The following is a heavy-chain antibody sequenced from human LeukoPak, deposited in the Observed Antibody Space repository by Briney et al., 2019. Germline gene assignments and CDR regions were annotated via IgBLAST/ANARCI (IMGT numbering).Heavy chain of an antibody. CDR2: IDWDDDK. V-gene: IGHV2-70*04. J-gene: IGHJ3*02. Sequence: SGPALVKPTQTLTLTCTFSGFSLSTSGMRVSWIRQPPGKALEWLARIDWDDDKFYSTSLKTRPTISKDTSKNQVVLTMTNMDPVDTATYYCARIRLDAFDIWGQGTMVTVSS. CDR1: GFSLSTSGMR. CDR3: ARIRLDAFDI.